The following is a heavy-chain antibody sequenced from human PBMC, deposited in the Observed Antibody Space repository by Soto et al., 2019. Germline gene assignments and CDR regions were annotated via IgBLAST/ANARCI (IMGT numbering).Heavy chain of an antibody. D-gene: IGHD6-19*01. V-gene: IGHV4-59*01. CDR2: IYYSEST. Sequence: SDTLSLTCTVSGGSISIYFWSWIRQPPGKGLEWIGYIYYSESTNYNPSLKSRVTISVDTSKNQFSLKLSSVTAADTAVYYCARDRGLGSGWYGWFDPWGQGTLVTVSS. CDR3: ARDRGLGSGWYGWFDP. CDR1: GGSISIYF. J-gene: IGHJ5*02.